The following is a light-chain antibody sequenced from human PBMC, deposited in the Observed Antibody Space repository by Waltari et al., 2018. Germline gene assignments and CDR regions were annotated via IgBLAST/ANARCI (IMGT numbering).Light chain of an antibody. Sequence: EIVLTQSPGTLSLSPGETATLSCRASQSLTRYLAWYQHKPGQAPRLLIYDASTRAAGIADRFSGSGFGTDFTLTISRLEPEDSAVYYCQHYVRLPVTFGQGTKVEI. CDR1: QSLTRY. CDR3: QHYVRLPVT. J-gene: IGKJ1*01. V-gene: IGKV3-20*01. CDR2: DAS.